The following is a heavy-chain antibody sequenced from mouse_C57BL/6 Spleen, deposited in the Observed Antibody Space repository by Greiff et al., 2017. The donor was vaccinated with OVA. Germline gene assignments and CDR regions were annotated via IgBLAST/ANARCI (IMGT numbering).Heavy chain of an antibody. CDR1: GYSFTSYY. Sequence: LQESGPELVKPGASVKISCKASGYSFTSYYIHWVKQRPGQGLEWIGWIYPGSGNTKYNEKFKGKATLTADTSSSTAYMQLGSLTSEDSAVYYCARTGTDWFAYWGQGTLVTVSA. D-gene: IGHD4-1*01. V-gene: IGHV1-66*01. CDR3: ARTGTDWFAY. CDR2: IYPGSGNT. J-gene: IGHJ3*01.